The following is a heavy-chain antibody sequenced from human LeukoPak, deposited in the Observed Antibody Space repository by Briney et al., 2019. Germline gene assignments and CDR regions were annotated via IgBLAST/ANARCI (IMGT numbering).Heavy chain of an antibody. Sequence: GGSLRLSCAASGFTFSNFGMHWVRQAPGKGLEWVAVIRYDGSNKYYADSVKGRFTVSRDNSKNTLYLQMNSLRAGDTAVHYCARGTVTMVDYWGQGTLVTVSS. CDR2: IRYDGSNK. CDR3: ARGTVTMVDY. J-gene: IGHJ4*02. D-gene: IGHD3-10*01. CDR1: GFTFSNFG. V-gene: IGHV3-33*01.